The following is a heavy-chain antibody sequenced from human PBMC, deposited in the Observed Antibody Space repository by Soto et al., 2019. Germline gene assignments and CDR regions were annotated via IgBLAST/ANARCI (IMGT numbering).Heavy chain of an antibody. Sequence: PSETLSLTCTVSGGSISSYYWSWIRQPPGKGLEWIGYIYYSGSTNYNPSLKGRVTISVDTSKNQFSLKLSSVTAADTAVYYCARGRGEATIPYFDYWGQGTLVTVSS. CDR2: IYYSGST. CDR3: ARGRGEATIPYFDY. V-gene: IGHV4-59*01. D-gene: IGHD5-12*01. J-gene: IGHJ4*02. CDR1: GGSISSYY.